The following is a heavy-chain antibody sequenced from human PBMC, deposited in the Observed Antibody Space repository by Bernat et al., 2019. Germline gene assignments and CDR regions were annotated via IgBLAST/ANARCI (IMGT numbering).Heavy chain of an antibody. CDR3: ARGGATPTGF. CDR2: INTDGSIT. V-gene: IGHV3-74*01. Sequence: EVQLVESGGGLVQPGGSLRLSCAASRFTFSSYWMHWVRQAPGKGLVWVSRINTDGSITSYADSVKGRFTISRDNAKNTLYLQVNSLRAEDTAVYYCARGGATPTGFWGQGTLVTVSS. CDR1: RFTFSSYW. J-gene: IGHJ4*02. D-gene: IGHD1-26*01.